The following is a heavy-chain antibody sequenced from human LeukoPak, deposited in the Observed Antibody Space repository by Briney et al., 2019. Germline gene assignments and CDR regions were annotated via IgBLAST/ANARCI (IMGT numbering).Heavy chain of an antibody. CDR3: ATARYCSGGSCSHWFDP. CDR1: GYTLTELS. J-gene: IGHJ5*02. Sequence: RASVKVSCKVSGYTLTELSMNWVRQATGKGLQWMGGFDPEDGETIYDKKFQGRVTMTEDTSTDTAYKELSSLRSEDTAVYYCATARYCSGGSCSHWFDPWGQGTLVTVSS. CDR2: FDPEDGET. V-gene: IGHV1-24*01. D-gene: IGHD2-15*01.